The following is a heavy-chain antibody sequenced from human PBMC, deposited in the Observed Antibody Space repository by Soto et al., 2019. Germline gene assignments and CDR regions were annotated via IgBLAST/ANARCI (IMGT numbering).Heavy chain of an antibody. V-gene: IGHV4-39*01. CDR1: GGSISSGGYY. Sequence: PSETLSLTCTASGGSISSGGYYWSWMRQHPGKGFEWIGYVYYTGKTYYNPSLKSRVTVSVDTSQNQFSLKLTSVTAADTSVYYCARLPDVMVREFYFDSWGQGTLVTVSS. D-gene: IGHD3-10*01. J-gene: IGHJ4*02. CDR3: ARLPDVMVREFYFDS. CDR2: VYYTGKT.